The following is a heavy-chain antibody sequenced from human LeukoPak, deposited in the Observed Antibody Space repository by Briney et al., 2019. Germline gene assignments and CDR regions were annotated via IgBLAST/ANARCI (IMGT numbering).Heavy chain of an antibody. CDR1: GGSISSSSYY. CDR2: IYYSGST. CDR3: ARGRSSGWFVRGYYYYMDV. V-gene: IGHV4-39*07. Sequence: SETLSLTFTVSGGSISSSSYYWGWIRQPPGKGLEWIGSIYYSGSTYYNPSLKSRVTISVDTSKNQFSLKLSSVTAADTAVYYCARGRSSGWFVRGYYYYMDVWGKGTTVTISS. D-gene: IGHD6-19*01. J-gene: IGHJ6*03.